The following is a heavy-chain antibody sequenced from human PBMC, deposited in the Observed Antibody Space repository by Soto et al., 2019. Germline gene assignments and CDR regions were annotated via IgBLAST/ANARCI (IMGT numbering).Heavy chain of an antibody. J-gene: IGHJ1*01. V-gene: IGHV1-69*06. CDR3: ARDKGYYDSSGYRPFHH. Sequence: QVQLVQSGAEVKKPGSSVKVSCKASGGTFSSYAISWVRQAPGQGLEWVGGIIPIFGTANYAQKFQGRVTITADKSTSTAYMELSSLRSGDTAVYYCARDKGYYDSSGYRPFHHWGQGTLVTVS. CDR2: IIPIFGTA. CDR1: GGTFSSYA. D-gene: IGHD3-22*01.